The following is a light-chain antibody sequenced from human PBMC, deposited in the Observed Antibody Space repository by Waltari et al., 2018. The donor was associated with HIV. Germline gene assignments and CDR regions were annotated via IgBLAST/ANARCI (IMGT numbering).Light chain of an antibody. CDR1: STHLARYDY. CDR2: AVN. CDR3: SSYAGINPVI. V-gene: IGLV2-8*01. J-gene: IGLJ2*01. Sequence: HSALTQHPSPSGSLGHSVTISCTGISTHLARYDYVSWYQPHPATAPKLLIFAVNTRPSGVPDRFSGSKSGNTASLTVSGLQAEDEAEYSCSSYAGINPVIFGGGTTLTVL.